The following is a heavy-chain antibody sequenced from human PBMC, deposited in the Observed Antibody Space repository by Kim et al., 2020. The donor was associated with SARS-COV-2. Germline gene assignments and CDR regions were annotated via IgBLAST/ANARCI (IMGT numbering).Heavy chain of an antibody. Sequence: GGSLRLSCAASGFTFSSYAMHWVRQAPGKGLEWVAVISYDGSNKYYADSVKGRFTISRDNSKNTLYLQMNSLRAEDTAVYYCASRYYYGSGSYYIPPWYFDLWGRGTLVTVSS. V-gene: IGHV3-30*04. CDR1: GFTFSSYA. D-gene: IGHD3-10*01. CDR2: ISYDGSNK. CDR3: ASRYYYGSGSYYIPPWYFDL. J-gene: IGHJ2*01.